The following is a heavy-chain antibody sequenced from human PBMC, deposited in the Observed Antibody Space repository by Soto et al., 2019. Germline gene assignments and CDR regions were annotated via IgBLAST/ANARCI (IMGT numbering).Heavy chain of an antibody. CDR3: ARGGQEDTYDYIWGSYRSKLDAFDI. Sequence: ASVKVSCKVSGYTLTELSMHWVRQAPGKGLEWMGGFDPEDGETIYAQKFQGRVTMTEDTSTDTAYMELSSLRSEDTAVYYCARGGQEDTYDYIWGSYRSKLDAFDIWGQGTMVTVSS. CDR1: GYTLTELS. J-gene: IGHJ3*02. D-gene: IGHD3-16*02. V-gene: IGHV1-24*01. CDR2: FDPEDGET.